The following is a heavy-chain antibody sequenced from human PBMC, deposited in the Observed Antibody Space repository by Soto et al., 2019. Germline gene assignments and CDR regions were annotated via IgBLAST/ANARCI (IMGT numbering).Heavy chain of an antibody. CDR3: ARLKVGVNCSFAL. V-gene: IGHV3-11*06. D-gene: IGHD2-21*01. Sequence: QMQLVESVGDLVKPGGSLRLSCAASGFTFGDYYMSWIRQVPGQGLEWLAFISSSGSYTKYSDTMRGRLTVSRDNGLNSLDLQMNSLRVDATGVSYCARLKVGVNCSFALWGRGTMLPVSA. CDR2: ISSSGSYT. J-gene: IGHJ2*01. CDR1: GFTFGDYY.